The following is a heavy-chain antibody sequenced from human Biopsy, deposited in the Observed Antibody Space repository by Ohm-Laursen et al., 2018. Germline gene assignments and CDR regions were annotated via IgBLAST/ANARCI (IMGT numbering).Heavy chain of an antibody. D-gene: IGHD1-1*01. CDR1: GFSFSSYG. V-gene: IGHV3-33*01. J-gene: IGHJ3*02. CDR3: ARPTNARAGGAPFDI. CDR2: LWYDGTNK. Sequence: SLRLSCAASGFSFSSYGMHWVRQAPGKGLERVAVLWYDGTNKYYADSVKGRFTISRDNSKNTLYLQMNSLRAEDTAMYYCARPTNARAGGAPFDIWGQGTMVTVSS.